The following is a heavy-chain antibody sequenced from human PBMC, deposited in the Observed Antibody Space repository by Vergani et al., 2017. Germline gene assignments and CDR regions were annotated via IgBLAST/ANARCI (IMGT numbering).Heavy chain of an antibody. Sequence: EVQLVESGGGLVQPGRSLRLSCASSGFTFDDYAMHWVRQAPGKGLEWVSGISWNSGSIGYADSVKGRFTISRYNAQNSLYLQMNSLRAEDTALYYCAKDGYYGSGYMDVWGKGTTVTVSS. J-gene: IGHJ6*03. D-gene: IGHD3-10*01. CDR2: ISWNSGSI. V-gene: IGHV3-9*01. CDR3: AKDGYYGSGYMDV. CDR1: GFTFDDYA.